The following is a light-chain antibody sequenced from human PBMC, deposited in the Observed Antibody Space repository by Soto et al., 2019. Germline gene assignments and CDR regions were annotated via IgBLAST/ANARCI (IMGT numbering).Light chain of an antibody. J-gene: IGKJ5*01. CDR3: QQYSSSPS. Sequence: EIVMAQSPATLSVSQGERATLSCRASQSVSSNLAWYQQKRGQAPSLLIYGASTRASGIPARFSGSGSGTEFTLTIGSLQSEDFAVYYCQQYSSSPSFGQGRRLEIK. CDR1: QSVSSN. CDR2: GAS. V-gene: IGKV3-15*01.